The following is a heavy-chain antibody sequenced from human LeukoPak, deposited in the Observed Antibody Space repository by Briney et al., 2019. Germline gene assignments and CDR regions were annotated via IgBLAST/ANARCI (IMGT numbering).Heavy chain of an antibody. Sequence: GGSLRLSCAASGFTFSSYGMHWVRQAPGKGLEWVAFIRYDGSNKYYADSVKGRFTISRDNSKNTLYLQMNSLRAEDTAVYYCAKDNAESYYDILTGHYTPRGYFDYWGQGTLVTVSS. CDR2: IRYDGSNK. D-gene: IGHD3-9*01. J-gene: IGHJ4*02. CDR3: AKDNAESYYDILTGHYTPRGYFDY. V-gene: IGHV3-30*02. CDR1: GFTFSSYG.